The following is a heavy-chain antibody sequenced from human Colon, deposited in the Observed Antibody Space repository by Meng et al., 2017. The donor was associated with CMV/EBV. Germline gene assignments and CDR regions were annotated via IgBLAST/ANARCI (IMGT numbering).Heavy chain of an antibody. CDR3: TDIGRAPLDP. CDR1: GGSISSDSYY. Sequence: GSLRLSCIVSGGSISSDSYYWGWIRQPPGKGLEWIGSIYYSGSAYHNPSLKSRLTISVDTSKNQFALKLSSVTAADTAVYYCTDIGRAPLDPWGQGTLVTVSS. J-gene: IGHJ5*02. V-gene: IGHV4-39*01. CDR2: IYYSGSA. D-gene: IGHD2-15*01.